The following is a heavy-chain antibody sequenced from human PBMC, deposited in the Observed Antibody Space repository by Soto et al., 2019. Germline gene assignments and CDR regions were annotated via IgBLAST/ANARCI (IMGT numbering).Heavy chain of an antibody. CDR1: GGSISSYY. CDR2: VYYTGCT. J-gene: IGHJ5*02. Sequence: SETLSLTCTVSGGSISSYYWSWIRQPPGKGLEWIGDVYYTGCTNYNPSLKSRLTISLDTSKNQFSLRLSSVTAADTAIYYCARLPVVVIALGYFDPWGPGTLVTVSS. V-gene: IGHV4-59*08. D-gene: IGHD2-21*01. CDR3: ARLPVVVIALGYFDP.